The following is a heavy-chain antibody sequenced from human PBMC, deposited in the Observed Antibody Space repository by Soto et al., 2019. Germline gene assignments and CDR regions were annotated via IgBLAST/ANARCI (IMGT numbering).Heavy chain of an antibody. CDR3: ARGFIYCSSTSCFLLD. Sequence: ASVKVSCKASGYTLTSYAMHWVRQAPGQRLEWMGWINAGNGNTKYSQKFQGRVTITRDTSASTAYMELSSLRSEDTAVYYCARGFIYCSSTSCFLLDWGQGTLVTVSS. D-gene: IGHD2-2*01. CDR2: INAGNGNT. J-gene: IGHJ4*02. CDR1: GYTLTSYA. V-gene: IGHV1-3*01.